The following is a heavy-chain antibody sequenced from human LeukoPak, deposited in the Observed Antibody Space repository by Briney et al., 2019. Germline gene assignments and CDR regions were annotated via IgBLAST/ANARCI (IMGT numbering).Heavy chain of an antibody. CDR1: GYTFISYG. CDR2: ISAYNGNI. V-gene: IGHV1-18*01. CDR3: ASMSAYYPSYYFDY. Sequence: ASVKVSCKASGYTFISYGITWGRQAPGQGLELLGWISAYNGNIDYAQKLQGRVTLTTDTSTSTAYMEVRSLRSDDTAVYYCASMSAYYPSYYFDYWDQGTLVTVSS. J-gene: IGHJ4*02. D-gene: IGHD3-3*01.